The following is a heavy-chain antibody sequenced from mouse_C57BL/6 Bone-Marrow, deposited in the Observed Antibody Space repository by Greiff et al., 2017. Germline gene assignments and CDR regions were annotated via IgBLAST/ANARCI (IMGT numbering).Heavy chain of an antibody. V-gene: IGHV3-6*01. D-gene: IGHD1-1*01. CDR1: GYSITSGYY. CDR2: ISYDGSN. Sequence: DVQLQESGPGLVKPSQSLSLTCSVTGYSITSGYYWNWIRQFPGNKLEWMGYISYDGSNNYNPSLKNRISITRDTSKNQFFLKLNSVTTEDTATYYCAREGYYGSSHWYFDVWGTGTTVTVSS. CDR3: AREGYYGSSHWYFDV. J-gene: IGHJ1*03.